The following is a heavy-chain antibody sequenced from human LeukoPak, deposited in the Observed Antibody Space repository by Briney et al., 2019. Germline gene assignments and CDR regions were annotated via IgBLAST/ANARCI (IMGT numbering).Heavy chain of an antibody. J-gene: IGHJ4*02. Sequence: ASVKVSCKASGYTSTGYHMHWVRQAPGQGLEWMGWINPNSGGTNYVQKFQGRVTMTRDTSISTAYMELSRLRSDDTAVYYCARVRDGHNGGVAYWGQGTLVTVSS. V-gene: IGHV1-2*02. CDR3: ARVRDGHNGGVAY. CDR1: GYTSTGYH. D-gene: IGHD5-24*01. CDR2: INPNSGGT.